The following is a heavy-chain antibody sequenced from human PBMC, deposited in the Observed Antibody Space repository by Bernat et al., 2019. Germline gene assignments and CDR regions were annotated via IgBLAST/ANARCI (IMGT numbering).Heavy chain of an antibody. CDR3: AKDGGGYGDYVSY. D-gene: IGHD6-19*01. V-gene: IGHV3-30*18. CDR2: ISYDGSNK. CDR1: GFTFSSYA. J-gene: IGHJ4*02. Sequence: VQLLESGGGLVQPGGSLRLSCAASGFTFSSYAMSWVRQAPGKGLEWVAVISYDGSNKYYADSVKGRFTISRDNSKNTLYLQMNSLRAEDTAVYYCAKDGGGYGDYVSYWGQGTLVTVSS.